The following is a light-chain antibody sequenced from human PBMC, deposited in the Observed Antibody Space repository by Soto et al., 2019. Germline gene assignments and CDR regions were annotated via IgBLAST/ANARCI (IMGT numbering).Light chain of an antibody. CDR2: AAS. CDR1: QSVGSN. V-gene: IGKV3-15*01. CDR3: QQYDNWPRT. Sequence: EIVMTQSPATLSASPGERASLSCRASQSVGSNLAWYQQKPGQAPRLLIYAASTRATSIPARFSGSGSGTEFTLTISSLQSGDFAVYYCQQYDNWPRTFGQGTKVDIK. J-gene: IGKJ1*01.